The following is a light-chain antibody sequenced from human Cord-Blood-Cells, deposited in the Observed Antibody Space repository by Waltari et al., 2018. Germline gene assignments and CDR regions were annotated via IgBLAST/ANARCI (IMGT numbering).Light chain of an antibody. J-gene: IGKJ1*01. Sequence: EIVITQPPATLSLSPGDSATLSCRASQSVSSNLAWYQQKPGQAPRLLIYGASTRATGIPARFSGSGSGTEFTLTISSLQSEDFAVYYCQQYNNWLWTFGQGTKVEIK. CDR1: QSVSSN. V-gene: IGKV3-15*01. CDR3: QQYNNWLWT. CDR2: GAS.